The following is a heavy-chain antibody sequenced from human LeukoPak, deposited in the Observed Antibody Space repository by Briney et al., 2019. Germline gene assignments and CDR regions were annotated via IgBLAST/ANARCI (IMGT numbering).Heavy chain of an antibody. V-gene: IGHV1-3*01. D-gene: IGHD1-26*01. CDR3: ARGSYPWELLARAFGY. Sequence: ASVKVSCKASGYTFTSYAMHWVRQAPGQRLEWMGWINAGNGNTKYSQKFQGRVTITRDTSASTAYMELGSLISEDTAVYYCARGSYPWELLARAFGYWGQGTLVTVSS. J-gene: IGHJ4*02. CDR1: GYTFTSYA. CDR2: INAGNGNT.